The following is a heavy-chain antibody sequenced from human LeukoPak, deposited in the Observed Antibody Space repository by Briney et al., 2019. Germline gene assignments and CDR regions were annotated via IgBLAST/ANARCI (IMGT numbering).Heavy chain of an antibody. J-gene: IGHJ6*02. CDR2: IYYSGST. Sequence: SQTLCLTCTVSGCSISSGDYYWSWIRQHPGKDLEWIGNIYYSGSTYYNPSLKSRVTISVDTSKNQFSLRLSSVTAADKAVYYCARDRISRGEYQLLPYYYYGMDVWGQGTTVTVSS. D-gene: IGHD2-2*01. V-gene: IGHV4-31*02. CDR1: GCSISSGDYY. CDR3: ARDRISRGEYQLLPYYYYGMDV.